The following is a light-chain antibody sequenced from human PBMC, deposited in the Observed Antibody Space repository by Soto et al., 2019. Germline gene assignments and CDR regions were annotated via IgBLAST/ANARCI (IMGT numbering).Light chain of an antibody. V-gene: IGKV1-5*03. CDR2: KAS. CDR3: QQYNSYRRT. Sequence: DIQMTQSPSTLSASVGDRVTITCRASQSISSWLAWYQQKPGKAPKLLIYKASSLESGVPSRFSGSRSGTEFTLTLSSLQPDDFATDYCQQYNSYRRTFGQGTKVEIK. J-gene: IGKJ1*01. CDR1: QSISSW.